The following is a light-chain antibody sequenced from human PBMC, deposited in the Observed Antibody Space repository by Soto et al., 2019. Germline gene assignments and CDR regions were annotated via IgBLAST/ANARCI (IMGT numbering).Light chain of an antibody. CDR3: QQDYSTPWT. CDR1: QSVLYSSNNKNY. CDR2: WAS. J-gene: IGKJ1*01. Sequence: DIVMTQSPDSLAVSLGERATINCKSSQSVLYSSNNKNYLAWYQQKPGQPPKLLIYWASTRESGVPDRFSGSGSGTDFTLTISRLQAEDVAVYYCQQDYSTPWTFGQGTKVEIK. V-gene: IGKV4-1*01.